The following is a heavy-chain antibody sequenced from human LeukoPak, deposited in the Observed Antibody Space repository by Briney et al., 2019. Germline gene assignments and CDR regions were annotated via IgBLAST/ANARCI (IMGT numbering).Heavy chain of an antibody. D-gene: IGHD3-10*01. J-gene: IGHJ3*02. CDR3: ARVLRGSSAFEI. CDR2: INPSSGGT. Sequence: ASVRVSCKASGYNFNVYYINWVRQAPGQGLEWMGWINPSSGGTYYAQRFKGRVTMTRDTSVSTAYMELNSLTYDDTAVYFCARVLRGSSAFEIWGQGTMVTVSS. CDR1: GYNFNVYY. V-gene: IGHV1-2*02.